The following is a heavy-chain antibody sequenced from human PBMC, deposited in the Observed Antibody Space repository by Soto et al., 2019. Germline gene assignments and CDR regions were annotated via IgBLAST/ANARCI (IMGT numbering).Heavy chain of an antibody. V-gene: IGHV3-7*01. J-gene: IGHJ3*02. CDR1: GFTFSDYW. CDR2: IKHDGSEK. Sequence: GGSLRLSCAGSGFTFSDYWMSWVRQAPGKGLEWVANIKHDGSEKEYVDSLKGRVTISRDNAKNSLYLQMNSLRAEDTALYYCARARWELLNNALDIWGQGTMVTVSS. CDR3: ARARWELLNNALDI. D-gene: IGHD1-26*01.